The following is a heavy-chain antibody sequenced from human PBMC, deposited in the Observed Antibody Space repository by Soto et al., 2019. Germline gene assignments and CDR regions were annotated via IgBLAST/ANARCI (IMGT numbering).Heavy chain of an antibody. CDR3: AQDIVSYTYGACDY. CDR2: ISYDGSNK. D-gene: IGHD5-18*01. V-gene: IGHV3-30*18. Sequence: QVQLVESGGAVVQPGKSLRLSCAASGFTFNTYGMYWVRQAPGNGLEWVAAISYDGSNKYHADAVKGRFTISRDNSKNTLYQQMNSLRVEDTAVYYCAQDIVSYTYGACDYWGQGALVTVSS. CDR1: GFTFNTYG. J-gene: IGHJ4*02.